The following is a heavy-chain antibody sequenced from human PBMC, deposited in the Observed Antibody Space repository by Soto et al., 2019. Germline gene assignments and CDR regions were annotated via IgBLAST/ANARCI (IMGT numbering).Heavy chain of an antibody. D-gene: IGHD3-16*01. V-gene: IGHV4-59*01. CDR2: IYNSGST. J-gene: IGHJ6*02. Sequence: EPRSDARTGSDGATGNYYRTPTRPRPKKGLEWIGYIYNSGSTNYNPSLKSRVTISVDTSKNQFSLELRSVTAADTAVYFCAIDRVLGSYYPYCDVIDFSSQGTTDIV. CDR1: DGATGNYY. CDR3: AIDRVLGSYYPYCDVIDF.